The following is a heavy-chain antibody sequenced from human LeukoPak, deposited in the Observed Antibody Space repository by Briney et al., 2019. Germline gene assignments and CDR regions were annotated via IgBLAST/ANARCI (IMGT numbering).Heavy chain of an antibody. J-gene: IGHJ4*02. D-gene: IGHD6-13*01. Sequence: GASVKVSCKASGYTFTSYYMHWVRQAPGQGLEWMGWINPNSGGTNYAQKFQGRVTMTRDTSISTAYMELSRLRSDDTAVYYCAREGAPYSSSWYFDYWGQGTLVTVSS. CDR1: GYTFTSYY. CDR3: AREGAPYSSSWYFDY. V-gene: IGHV1-2*02. CDR2: INPNSGGT.